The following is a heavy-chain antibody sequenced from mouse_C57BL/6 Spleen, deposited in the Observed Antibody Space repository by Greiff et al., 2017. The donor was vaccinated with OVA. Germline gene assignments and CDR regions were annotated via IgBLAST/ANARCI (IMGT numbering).Heavy chain of an antibody. D-gene: IGHD1-1*01. V-gene: IGHV1-75*01. CDR2: IFSGSGST. Sequence: QVQLQQSGPEPVKPGASVKISCKASGYTFTDYYINWVKQRPGQGLEWIGWIFSGSGSTYYNEKFKGKATLTVDKSSSTAYMLLSSLTSEDSAVYFCAGITTVVAPYAMDYWGQGTSVTVSS. J-gene: IGHJ4*01. CDR3: AGITTVVAPYAMDY. CDR1: GYTFTDYY.